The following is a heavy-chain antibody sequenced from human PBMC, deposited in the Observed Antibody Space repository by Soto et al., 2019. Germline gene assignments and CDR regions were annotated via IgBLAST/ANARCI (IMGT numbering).Heavy chain of an antibody. J-gene: IGHJ6*02. CDR1: GFTFSSYA. V-gene: IGHV3-23*01. CDR3: AKRVIASAGPVQYYYGMDV. Sequence: GGSLRLSCAASGFTFSSYAMSWVRQAPGKELEWVSAISGSGGSTYYADSVKGRFTISRDNSKNTLYLQMNSLRAEDTAVYYCAKRVIASAGPVQYYYGMDVWGQGTTVTVSS. D-gene: IGHD6-13*01. CDR2: ISGSGGST.